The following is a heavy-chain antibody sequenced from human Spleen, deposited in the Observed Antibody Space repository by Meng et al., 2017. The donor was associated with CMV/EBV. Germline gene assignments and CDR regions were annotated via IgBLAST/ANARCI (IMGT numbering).Heavy chain of an antibody. CDR1: GFTVSSNY. CDR2: IYSGGST. J-gene: IGHJ5*02. Sequence: GESLKISCAASGFTVSSNYMNWVRQAPGKGLEWVSVIYSGGSTYYADSVKGRFTISRDNSKNTLYLQMNSLRAEDTAVYYCARDEGSWGQGTLVTVSS. CDR3: ARDEGS. V-gene: IGHV3-53*05.